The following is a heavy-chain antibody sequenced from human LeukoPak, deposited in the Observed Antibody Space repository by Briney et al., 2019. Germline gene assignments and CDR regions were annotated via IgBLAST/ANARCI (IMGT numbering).Heavy chain of an antibody. Sequence: SETLSLTCTVSGGSISSSSYYWGWIRQPPGKGLEWIGSIYYSGSTYYNPSLKSRVTISVDTSKNQFSLKVSSVTAADTAVYYCARGDCSSTICYSPMDVWGKGTTVTVSS. CDR1: GGSISSSSYY. V-gene: IGHV4-39*07. CDR2: IYYSGST. D-gene: IGHD2-2*01. J-gene: IGHJ6*03. CDR3: ARGDCSSTICYSPMDV.